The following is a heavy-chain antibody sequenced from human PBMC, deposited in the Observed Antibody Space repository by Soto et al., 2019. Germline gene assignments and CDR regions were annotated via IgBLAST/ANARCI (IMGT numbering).Heavy chain of an antibody. D-gene: IGHD3-10*01. CDR1: GYTFTSLH. Sequence: QVQLVQSGAEVKKPGASVKVSCKASGYTFTSLHMNWVRQATGQGLEWMGWVNPNNGDTGYAQKFQGIVTMTRNTSISTFYMELSSLTSDDTAVYYCARGVGDLGDYWGQGTLVTVSS. CDR3: ARGVGDLGDY. J-gene: IGHJ4*02. V-gene: IGHV1-8*01. CDR2: VNPNNGDT.